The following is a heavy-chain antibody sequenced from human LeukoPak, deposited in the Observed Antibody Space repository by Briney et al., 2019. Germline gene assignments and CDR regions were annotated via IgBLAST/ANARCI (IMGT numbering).Heavy chain of an antibody. Sequence: GGSLRLSCAASGFTLSKYWMLWVRHAPGKGLESVSRINTDGTVTTYADSMKGRFTVSRDNADNTMFLQMNGLRDEDTAVYYCATKQWLAPPPDSWGQGTPVTVSS. V-gene: IGHV3-74*01. CDR2: INTDGTVT. CDR3: ATKQWLAPPPDS. CDR1: GFTLSKYW. D-gene: IGHD6-19*01. J-gene: IGHJ4*02.